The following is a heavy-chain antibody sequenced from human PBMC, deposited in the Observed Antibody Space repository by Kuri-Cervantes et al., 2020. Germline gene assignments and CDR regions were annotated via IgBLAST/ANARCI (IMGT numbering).Heavy chain of an antibody. J-gene: IGHJ3*02. Sequence: GESLKISCGASGFTLSCCGMHWVRQAPGKGLEWVAVTWYDGSKEYYANFVEGRFTISRDNSKNKLYLQVNSLRTEDTAVYYCAREWGYDFWSGYYRTHAFDIWGQGTMVTVSS. CDR2: TWYDGSKE. CDR3: AREWGYDFWSGYYRTHAFDI. V-gene: IGHV3-33*01. D-gene: IGHD3-3*01. CDR1: GFTLSCCG.